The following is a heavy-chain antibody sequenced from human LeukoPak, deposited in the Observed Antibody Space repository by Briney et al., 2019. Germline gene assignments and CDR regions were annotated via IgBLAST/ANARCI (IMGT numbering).Heavy chain of an antibody. V-gene: IGHV3-48*02. CDR2: ISSSSSTI. Sequence: GGSLRLSCAASGFTFISYSMNWVRQAPGKGLEWVSYISSSSSTIYCADSVKGRFTISRDNAKNSLYLQMNSLRDEDTAVYYCARDYYGDYYFDYWGQGTLVTVSS. CDR1: GFTFISYS. D-gene: IGHD4-17*01. J-gene: IGHJ4*02. CDR3: ARDYYGDYYFDY.